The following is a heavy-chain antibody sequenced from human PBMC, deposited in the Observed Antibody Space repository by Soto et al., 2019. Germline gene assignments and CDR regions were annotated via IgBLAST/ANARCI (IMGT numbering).Heavy chain of an antibody. V-gene: IGHV4-30-4*01. CDR3: ARDSLAIFGVVEVYYYGMDV. J-gene: IGHJ6*02. Sequence: KASETLSLTCTVSGGSISSGDYYWSWIRQPPGKGLEWIGYIYYSGSTYYNPSLKSRVTISVDTSKNQFSLKLSSVTAADTAVYYCARDSLAIFGVVEVYYYGMDVWGQGTTVTVSS. D-gene: IGHD3-3*01. CDR2: IYYSGST. CDR1: GGSISSGDYY.